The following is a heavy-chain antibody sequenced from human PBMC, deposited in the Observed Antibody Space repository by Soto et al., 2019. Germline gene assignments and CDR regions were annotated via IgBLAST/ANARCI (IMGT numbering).Heavy chain of an antibody. CDR3: ARVGDTSNWLFHFDY. J-gene: IGHJ4*02. D-gene: IGHD6-13*01. CDR2: ISYDGNNK. CDR1: GFTFSNYA. Sequence: PGGSLRLSCAASGFTFSNYAMHLVRQAPGKGLEWVAVISYDGNNKYYADSVKGRFTISRDNSKNTLYLQMSSLRAEDTAVYYCARVGDTSNWLFHFDYWGQGTLVTVSS. V-gene: IGHV3-30-3*01.